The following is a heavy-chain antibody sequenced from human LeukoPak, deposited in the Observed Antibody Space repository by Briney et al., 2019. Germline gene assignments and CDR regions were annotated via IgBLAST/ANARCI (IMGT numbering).Heavy chain of an antibody. CDR1: VGTFSSYA. D-gene: IGHD3-3*01. CDR2: IIPIFVTA. V-gene: IGHV1-69*05. J-gene: IGHJ4*02. Sequence: GSSVKVSCKASVGTFSSYAISWVRQAPGQRLEWMGGIIPIFVTASYAQKFQGRVTITTDESTSTAYMELSSLRSEDTAVYYCARGPTGFLEWLSLDWGQGTLVTVSS. CDR3: ARGPTGFLEWLSLD.